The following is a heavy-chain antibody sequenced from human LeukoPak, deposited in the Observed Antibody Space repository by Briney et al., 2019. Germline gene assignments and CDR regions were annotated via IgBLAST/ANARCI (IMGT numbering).Heavy chain of an antibody. J-gene: IGHJ5*02. V-gene: IGHV4-4*07. D-gene: IGHD3-10*01. CDR1: GGSISSYY. CDR3: AREGPNMVRGVIPKEAWGWFDP. CDR2: IYTSGST. Sequence: SETLSLTCTVSGGSISSYYWSWIRQPAGKGLEWIGRIYTSGSTNYNPSLKSRVTISVDTSKNQFSLKLNSVTAADTAVYYCAREGPNMVRGVIPKEAWGWFDPWGQGTLVTVSS.